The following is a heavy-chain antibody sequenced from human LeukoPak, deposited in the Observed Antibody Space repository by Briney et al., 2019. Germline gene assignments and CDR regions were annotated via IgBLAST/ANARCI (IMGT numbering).Heavy chain of an antibody. D-gene: IGHD1-26*01. Sequence: ASVKVSCKASGYDFTSVGITWVRRAPGQGLEWMGWISPYNGNTRYAQKFQGRVAMTTDTSTTTAYMELRGLRFNDTAVYYCARGEWDLLFDYWGQGTLVTVSS. J-gene: IGHJ4*02. CDR1: GYDFTSVG. CDR3: ARGEWDLLFDY. V-gene: IGHV1-18*01. CDR2: ISPYNGNT.